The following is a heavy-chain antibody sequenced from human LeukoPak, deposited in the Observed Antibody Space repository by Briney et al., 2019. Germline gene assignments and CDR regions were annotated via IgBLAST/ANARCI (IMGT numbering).Heavy chain of an antibody. CDR3: ARGRDGYNPYYFDY. D-gene: IGHD5-24*01. CDR2: ISYDGVAK. J-gene: IGHJ4*02. V-gene: IGHV3-30*02. CDR1: GFTFSSDG. Sequence: GESLKISCATSGFTFSSDGLHWVRQAPGRGLEWVSFISYDGVAKHYGDSVKGRFTISRDNSKNTLYLQMGSLRAEDMAVYYCARGRDGYNPYYFDYWGQGTLVTVSS.